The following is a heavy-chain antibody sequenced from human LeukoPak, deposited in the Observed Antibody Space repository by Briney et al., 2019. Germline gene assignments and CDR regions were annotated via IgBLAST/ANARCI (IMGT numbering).Heavy chain of an antibody. CDR2: ISYDGNIK. CDR1: GFSFSNYA. V-gene: IGHV3-30*04. J-gene: IGHJ3*02. Sequence: PGGSLRLSCAASGFSFSNYAVHWVRQAPGKGLEWMTVISYDGNIKYYADSVKGRFTISRDNSKSMGYLQMDSLRGEDTAVYYCARDRASAGTLNAFDIWGQGTMVTVSS. CDR3: ARDRASAGTLNAFDI. D-gene: IGHD6-13*01.